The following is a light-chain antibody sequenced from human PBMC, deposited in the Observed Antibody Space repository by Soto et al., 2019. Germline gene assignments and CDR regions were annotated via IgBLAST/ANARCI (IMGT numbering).Light chain of an antibody. CDR3: QQYYSSPQT. J-gene: IGKJ3*01. Sequence: DIVMTQSPDSLAVSLGERATINCKSSQSVLYSSNNKNYLAWYQHKPGQPPKLLISWASTRESGVPDRFSGSGSGTEFTLTINSLQAEDVAVYYCQQYYSSPQTFGPGTKVDIK. CDR1: QSVLYSSNNKNY. CDR2: WAS. V-gene: IGKV4-1*01.